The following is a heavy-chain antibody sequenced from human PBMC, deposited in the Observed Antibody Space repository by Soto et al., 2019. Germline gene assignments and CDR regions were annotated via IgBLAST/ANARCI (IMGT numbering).Heavy chain of an antibody. CDR3: LRDRRAVAGTFYI. V-gene: IGHV3-48*01. Sequence: GGSLRLSCAASGFTFSSYSMNWVRQAPGKGLEWVSYISSSSSTIYYADSVKGRFTISRDNAKNSLYLQMNSLRAEDTAVYYCLRDRRAVAGTFYIWGQGSMVTVSS. J-gene: IGHJ3*02. CDR1: GFTFSSYS. D-gene: IGHD6-19*01. CDR2: ISSSSSTI.